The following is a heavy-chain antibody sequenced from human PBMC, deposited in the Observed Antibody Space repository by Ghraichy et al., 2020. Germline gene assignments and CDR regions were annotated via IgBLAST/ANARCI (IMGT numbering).Heavy chain of an antibody. CDR1: GGSFSGYY. Sequence: SQTLSLTCAVYGGSFSGYYWSWIRQPPGKGLEWIGEINHSGSTNYNPSLKSRVTISVDTSKNQFSLKLSSVTAADTAVYYCARGRYSSSWSRPSAFDIWGQGTMVTVSS. CDR3: ARGRYSSSWSRPSAFDI. J-gene: IGHJ3*02. CDR2: INHSGST. D-gene: IGHD6-13*01. V-gene: IGHV4-34*01.